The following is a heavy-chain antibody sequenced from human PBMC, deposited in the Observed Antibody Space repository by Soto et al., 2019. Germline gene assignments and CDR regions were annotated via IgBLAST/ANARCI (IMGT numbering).Heavy chain of an antibody. D-gene: IGHD3-22*01. CDR1: GYTFTRSG. Sequence: ASVKVSCKASGYTFTRSGISWVRQAPGQGLEWMGWISTYNGDTNYAQTFQGRVTMTTDTSTSTVYMEVSSLRSEDTAVYYCARDSHYYDSSGYYHPFDYWGQGALVTVSS. CDR3: ARDSHYYDSSGYYHPFDY. J-gene: IGHJ4*02. CDR2: ISTYNGDT. V-gene: IGHV1-18*01.